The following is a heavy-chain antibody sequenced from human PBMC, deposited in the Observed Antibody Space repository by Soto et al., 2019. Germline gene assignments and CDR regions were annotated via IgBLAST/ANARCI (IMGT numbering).Heavy chain of an antibody. V-gene: IGHV1-58*02. CDR3: AAYIPDIVVVPAARGAFDI. J-gene: IGHJ3*02. Sequence: SVKVSCKASGFTFTSSAMRWVRQARGQRLEWIGWIVVGSGNTNYAQKFQERVTITRDMSTSTAYMELSSLRSEDTAVYYCAAYIPDIVVVPAARGAFDIWGQGTMVNVSS. CDR1: GFTFTSSA. D-gene: IGHD2-2*01. CDR2: IVVGSGNT.